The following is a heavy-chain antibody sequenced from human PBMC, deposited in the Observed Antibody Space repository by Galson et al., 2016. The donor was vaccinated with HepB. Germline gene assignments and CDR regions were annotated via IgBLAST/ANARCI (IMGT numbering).Heavy chain of an antibody. Sequence: SLRLSCAASGFTFGDYAMSWFRQAPGKGLEWVGFIRGKAYGGTTEYAASVKGRFTISRDDTKSIAYLQMNSLKTEDTAVYYCTRKRSGKVLPGAFDIWGQGTMVTVSS. CDR3: TRKRSGKVLPGAFDI. J-gene: IGHJ3*02. CDR1: GFTFGDYA. CDR2: IRGKAYGGTT. V-gene: IGHV3-49*03. D-gene: IGHD4/OR15-4a*01.